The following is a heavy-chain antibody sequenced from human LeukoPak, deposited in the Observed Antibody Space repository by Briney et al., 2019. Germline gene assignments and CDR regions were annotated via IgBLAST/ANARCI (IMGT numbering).Heavy chain of an antibody. V-gene: IGHV4-59*11. CDR2: ISYIGST. Sequence: SETLSLTCTVSGGSSSSHYWSWIRQPPGKGLEWIGYISYIGSTNYNPSLKSRVTISVDTSKNQFSLKLSSVTAADTAVYYCARDPTTVTKGLDIWGQGTMVTVSS. CDR1: GGSSSSHY. J-gene: IGHJ3*02. D-gene: IGHD4-17*01. CDR3: ARDPTTVTKGLDI.